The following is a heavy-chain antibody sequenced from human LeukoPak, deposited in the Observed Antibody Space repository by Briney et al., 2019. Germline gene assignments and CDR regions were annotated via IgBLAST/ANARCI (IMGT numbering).Heavy chain of an antibody. CDR2: ISWNSGSI. CDR3: AKGLRITMVRGGCDY. D-gene: IGHD3-10*01. Sequence: GGSLRLSCAASGFTFDDYAMHWVRQAPGKGLEWVSGISWNSGSIRYADSVKGRFTVSRDNAKNSLYLQMNSLRAEGTALYYCAKGLRITMVRGGCDYWGQGTLVTVSS. CDR1: GFTFDDYA. V-gene: IGHV3-9*01. J-gene: IGHJ4*02.